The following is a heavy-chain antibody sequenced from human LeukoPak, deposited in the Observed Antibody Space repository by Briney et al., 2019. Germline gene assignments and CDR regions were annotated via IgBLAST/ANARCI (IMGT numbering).Heavy chain of an antibody. CDR3: ARVDLVGATPLGAFDI. Sequence: PGRSLRLSCAASGSTFSSYGMHWVRQAPGKGLEWVAVIWYDGSNKYYADSVKGRFTISRDNSKNTLYLQMNSLRAEDTAVYYCARVDLVGATPLGAFDIWGQGTMVTVSS. CDR2: IWYDGSNK. D-gene: IGHD1-26*01. J-gene: IGHJ3*02. V-gene: IGHV3-33*01. CDR1: GSTFSSYG.